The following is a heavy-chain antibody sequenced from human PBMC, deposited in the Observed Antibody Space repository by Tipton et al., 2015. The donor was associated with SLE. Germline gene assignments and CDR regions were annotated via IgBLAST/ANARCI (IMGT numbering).Heavy chain of an antibody. V-gene: IGHV3-9*01. CDR3: AKFIGDPDTDY. CDR2: VSRNTGET. J-gene: IGHJ4*02. Sequence: AVSGFTFNDNAMHWVRQAPGKGLEWVSGVSRNTGETAYADSVKGRFTISRDNFKNVLFLQMSNLRSEDTAVYYCAKFIGDPDTDYWGQGTLVSVSS. D-gene: IGHD3-10*01. CDR1: GFTFNDNA.